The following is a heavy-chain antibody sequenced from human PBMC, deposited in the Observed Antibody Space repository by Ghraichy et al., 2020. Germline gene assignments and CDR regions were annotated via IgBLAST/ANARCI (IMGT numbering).Heavy chain of an antibody. CDR3: ARDLYGSGSYYKKNYYYGMDV. D-gene: IGHD3-10*01. CDR1: GFTFSSYS. Sequence: GESLNISCAASGFTFSSYSMNWVRQAPGKGLEWVSYISSSSSTIYYADSVKGRFTISRDNAKNSLYLQMNSLRDEDTAVYYCARDLYGSGSYYKKNYYYGMDVWGQGTTVTVSS. V-gene: IGHV3-48*02. J-gene: IGHJ6*02. CDR2: ISSSSSTI.